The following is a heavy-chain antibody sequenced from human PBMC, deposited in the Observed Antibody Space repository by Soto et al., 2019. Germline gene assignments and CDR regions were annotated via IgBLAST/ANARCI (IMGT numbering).Heavy chain of an antibody. D-gene: IGHD3-3*01. CDR1: GFTFNNFA. V-gene: IGHV3-23*01. Sequence: GSLRLSCAASGFTFNNFAMSWVRQAPGKGLEWVSGVSGSGVSTYNADSVKGRVTISRDNSKNTLFLQMDSLRAEDTAIYYCAKDEYYDFWSGSSFDSWGQGTLVTVSS. CDR2: VSGSGVST. CDR3: AKDEYYDFWSGSSFDS. J-gene: IGHJ4*02.